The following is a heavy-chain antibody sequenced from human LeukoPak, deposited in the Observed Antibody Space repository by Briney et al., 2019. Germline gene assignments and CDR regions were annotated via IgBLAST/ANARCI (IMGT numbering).Heavy chain of an antibody. V-gene: IGHV4-34*01. CDR1: GGSFSGYY. CDR2: INHSGST. J-gene: IGHJ5*02. Sequence: PSETLSLTCAVYGGSFSGYYWSWIRQPPGKGLEWIGEINHSGSTNYNPSLNSRVTISVDTSKNQFSLKLSSVPAADTAVYYCARSCPSINYGDYVTWNWFDPWGQGTLVTASS. CDR3: ARSCPSINYGDYVTWNWFDP. D-gene: IGHD4-17*01.